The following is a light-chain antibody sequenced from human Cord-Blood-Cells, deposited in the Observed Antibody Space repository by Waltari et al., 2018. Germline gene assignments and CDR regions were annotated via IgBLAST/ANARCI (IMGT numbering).Light chain of an antibody. CDR1: TSAVGGSHY. CDR2: EVS. V-gene: IGLV2-8*01. CDR3: SSYAGSNNLV. J-gene: IGLJ1*01. Sequence: QSALTQPPSASGCPGQSVPISCTGTTSAVGGSHYGPWYQQHPGKAPKLMIYEVSKRPSGVPDRFSGSKSGNTASLTVSGLQAEDEADYYCSSYAGSNNLVFGTGTKVTVL.